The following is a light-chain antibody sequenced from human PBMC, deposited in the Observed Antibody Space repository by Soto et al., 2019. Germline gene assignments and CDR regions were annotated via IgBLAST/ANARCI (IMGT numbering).Light chain of an antibody. V-gene: IGLV2-14*01. Sequence: QSALTEPACVSVSPGQSITISCTGTSSDVGGYNYVSWYQQHPGKAPKLMIYEVSNRPSGVSNRFSGSKSGNTASLTISGLQAEDEADYYCSSYTSSSTLAFGTGTKVTVL. CDR2: EVS. CDR3: SSYTSSSTLA. J-gene: IGLJ1*01. CDR1: SSDVGGYNY.